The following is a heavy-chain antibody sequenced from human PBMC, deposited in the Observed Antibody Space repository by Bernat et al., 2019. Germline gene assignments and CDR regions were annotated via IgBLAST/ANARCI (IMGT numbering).Heavy chain of an antibody. D-gene: IGHD3-3*01. J-gene: IGHJ6*02. CDR2: IRTDGGYT. V-gene: IGHV3-64*04. CDR1: GFTFSSHA. CDR3: AKDQNGDYDFWSGYPHGGMDV. Sequence: VQLVESGGGLVQPGASLRLSCSASGFTFSSHAMHWVRQAPGQGPEHVSAIRTDGGYTEYADSVKGRFTISRDNSKNTLYLQMNSLRAEDTAVYYCAKDQNGDYDFWSGYPHGGMDVWGQGTTVTVSS.